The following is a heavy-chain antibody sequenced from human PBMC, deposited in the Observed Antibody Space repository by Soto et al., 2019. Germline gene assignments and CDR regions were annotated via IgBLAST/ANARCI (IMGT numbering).Heavy chain of an antibody. Sequence: GGSLRLSCAASGFAFSDYYMSWIRQAPGKGLEWVSYISSSSGYTNYADSVKGRFTISRDNAKNSLYLQMNSLRAEDTAVYYCTKEYGRLDYWGQGTLVTVSS. CDR3: TKEYGRLDY. CDR1: GFAFSDYY. V-gene: IGHV3-11*06. D-gene: IGHD4-17*01. J-gene: IGHJ4*02. CDR2: ISSSSGYT.